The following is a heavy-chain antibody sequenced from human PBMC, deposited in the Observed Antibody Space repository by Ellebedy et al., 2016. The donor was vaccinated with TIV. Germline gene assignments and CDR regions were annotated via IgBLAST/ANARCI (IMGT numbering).Heavy chain of an antibody. D-gene: IGHD1-26*01. CDR3: AKERHSRWVGPTYFDY. CDR1: GITFSSYG. CDR2: ISYDITSR. J-gene: IGHJ4*02. Sequence: GESLKISCAASGITFSSYGMHWVRQAPGKGLEWVALISYDITSRYYADSVKGRFTISRDNFNNTLYLQMNNLRAEETAVYYCAKERHSRWVGPTYFDYWGQGTQVTVSS. V-gene: IGHV3-30*18.